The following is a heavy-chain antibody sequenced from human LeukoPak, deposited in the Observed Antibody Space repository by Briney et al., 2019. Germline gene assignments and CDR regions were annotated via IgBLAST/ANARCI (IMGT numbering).Heavy chain of an antibody. CDR3: ASLRGGSSWSLRFDY. CDR2: INHSGST. CDR1: GGSFSGYY. Sequence: SETLSLTCAVYGGSFSGYYWSWIPQPPGKGLEWIGEINHSGSTNYNPSLKSRVTISVDTSKNQFSLKLSSVTAADTAVYYCASLRGGSSWSLRFDYWGQGTLVTLSS. J-gene: IGHJ4*02. D-gene: IGHD6-13*01. V-gene: IGHV4-34*01.